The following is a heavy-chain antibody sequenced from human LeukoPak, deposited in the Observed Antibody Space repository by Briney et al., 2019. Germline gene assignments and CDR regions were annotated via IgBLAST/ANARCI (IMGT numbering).Heavy chain of an antibody. CDR2: IKQDGSEK. J-gene: IGHJ4*02. D-gene: IGHD2-2*01. Sequence: GGSLRLSCAASGFTLSSYWMTWVRQAPGKGLEWVANIKQDGSEKYYVDSVKGRFTISRDNAKISLYLQMNSLRAEDTAVYYCARDRRCSSTSCYYFDYWGQGTLVTVSS. CDR3: ARDRRCSSTSCYYFDY. CDR1: GFTLSSYW. V-gene: IGHV3-7*04.